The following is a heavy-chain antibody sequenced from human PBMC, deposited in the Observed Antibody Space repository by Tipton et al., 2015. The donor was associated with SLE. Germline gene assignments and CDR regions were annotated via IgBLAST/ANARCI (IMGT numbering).Heavy chain of an antibody. Sequence: TLSLTCTVSGGSISSYYWSWIRQPPGKGREWIGYIYTSGSTNYNPSLKSRVTMSVDTSKNQFSLNLTSVTAADTAVYYCARLYSGYPYYFDYWGQGTLVTVSS. CDR3: ARLYSGYPYYFDY. D-gene: IGHD5-12*01. J-gene: IGHJ4*02. CDR1: GGSISSYY. CDR2: IYTSGST. V-gene: IGHV4-4*08.